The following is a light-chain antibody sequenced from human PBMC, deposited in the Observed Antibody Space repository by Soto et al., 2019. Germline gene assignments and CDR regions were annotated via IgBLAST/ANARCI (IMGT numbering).Light chain of an antibody. J-gene: IGKJ3*01. CDR2: GAS. V-gene: IGKV3-20*01. CDR1: QSVSSPY. CDR3: QHYNYSPFT. Sequence: EIVLTQSPGTLSLSPGERANLSCRASQSVSSPYLAWYQQKPGQAPRLLIYGASPRATGIPDRFSGSGSGTDFTLTITRLEPEDFAVYYCQHYNYSPFTFGPGTKVDIK.